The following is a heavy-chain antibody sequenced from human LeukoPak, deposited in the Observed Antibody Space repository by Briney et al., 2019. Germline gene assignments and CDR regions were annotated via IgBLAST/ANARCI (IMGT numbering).Heavy chain of an antibody. D-gene: IGHD3-3*01. J-gene: IGHJ4*02. CDR3: ARLNYDFWSGYSDYFDY. CDR1: GFTFSSYW. V-gene: IGHV3-74*01. Sequence: GGSLRLSCAASGFTFSSYWMHWVRQAPGKGLVWVSRINSDGSSTSYADSVKGRFTISRDNAKNTLYLQMNSLRAEDTAVYYCARLNYDFWSGYSDYFDYWGQGTLVTVSS. CDR2: INSDGSST.